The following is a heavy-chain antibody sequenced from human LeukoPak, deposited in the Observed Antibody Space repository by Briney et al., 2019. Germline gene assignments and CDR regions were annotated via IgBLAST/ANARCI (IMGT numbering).Heavy chain of an antibody. D-gene: IGHD6-19*01. J-gene: IGHJ4*02. CDR3: ARDRLSGWTNRYFDY. CDR2: ISSSGSTI. Sequence: PGGSLRLSCAASGFTFSSYEMNWVRQAPGKGLEWVSYISSSGSTIYYADSVKGRFTISRDNAKNSLHLQMNSLRAEDTAVYYCARDRLSGWTNRYFDYWGQGTLVTVSS. CDR1: GFTFSSYE. V-gene: IGHV3-48*03.